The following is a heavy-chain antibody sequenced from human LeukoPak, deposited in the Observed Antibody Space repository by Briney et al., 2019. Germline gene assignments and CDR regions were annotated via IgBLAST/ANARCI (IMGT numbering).Heavy chain of an antibody. CDR3: ARTRAFDT. CDR2: INPNSDST. Sequence: ASVKVSCKASGGTFSSYAISWVRQAPGQGLEWMGWINPNSDSTKYAQKFQGRVTMTRDTSINTVSMELSGLRSDDTALYYCARTRAFDTWGQGTMVIVSS. J-gene: IGHJ3*02. CDR1: GGTFSSYA. V-gene: IGHV1-2*02.